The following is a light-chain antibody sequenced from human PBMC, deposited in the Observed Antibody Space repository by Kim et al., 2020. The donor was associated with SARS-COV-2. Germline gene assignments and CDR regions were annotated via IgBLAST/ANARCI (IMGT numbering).Light chain of an antibody. CDR1: QSISNW. CDR3: QQYNSYSRT. V-gene: IGKV1-5*03. Sequence: ASVGDSVTITCRASQSISNWLAWYQQKPGKAPKLLIYKASILESGVPSRFSGSGSGTEFTLFISSLQPDDFATYYCQQYNSYSRTFGQGTKVDIK. J-gene: IGKJ1*01. CDR2: KAS.